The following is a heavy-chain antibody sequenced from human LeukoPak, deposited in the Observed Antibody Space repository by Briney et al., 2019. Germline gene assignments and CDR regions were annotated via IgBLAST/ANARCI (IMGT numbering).Heavy chain of an antibody. V-gene: IGHV3-30*04. CDR3: AKDRNYYDSSGYYNFDY. J-gene: IGHJ4*02. CDR1: GFTFSSYA. Sequence: GRSLRLSCAASGFTFSSYAMHWVRQAPGKGLEWVAVISYDGSNKYYADSVKGRFTISRDNSKNTLYLQMNSLRAEDTAVYYCAKDRNYYDSSGYYNFDYWGQGTLVTVSS. CDR2: ISYDGSNK. D-gene: IGHD3-22*01.